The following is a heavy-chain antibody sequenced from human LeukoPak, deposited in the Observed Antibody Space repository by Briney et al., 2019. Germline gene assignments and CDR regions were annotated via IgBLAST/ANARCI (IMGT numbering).Heavy chain of an antibody. Sequence: PGGSLRLSCAASGFTVSSNYMSWVRQAPGKGLEWVSIISSSSSYIYYADSVKGRFTISRDNAKNALYLQMNSLRVEDTAVYYCARARLDSSGRFDSWGQGTLVTVSS. CDR2: ISSSSSYI. V-gene: IGHV3-21*04. D-gene: IGHD3-22*01. J-gene: IGHJ4*02. CDR3: ARARLDSSGRFDS. CDR1: GFTVSSNY.